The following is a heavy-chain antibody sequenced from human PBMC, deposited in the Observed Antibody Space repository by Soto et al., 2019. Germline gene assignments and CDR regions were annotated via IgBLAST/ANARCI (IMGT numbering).Heavy chain of an antibody. J-gene: IGHJ3*02. CDR2: IIPIFGTA. CDR3: ARRYSSSWNAFDI. V-gene: IGHV1-69*13. D-gene: IGHD6-13*01. CDR1: GGTFSSYS. Sequence: ASVKVSCKASGGTFSSYSISWVRQAPGQGLEWMGGIIPIFGTANYAQKFQGRVTITADESTSTAYMELSSLRSEDTAVYYCARRYSSSWNAFDIWGQGTMVTVSS.